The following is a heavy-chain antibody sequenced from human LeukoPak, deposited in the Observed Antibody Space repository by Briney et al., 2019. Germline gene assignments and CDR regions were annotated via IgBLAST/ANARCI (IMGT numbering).Heavy chain of an antibody. CDR2: ISGSGGST. CDR3: AKDSHSSGWSRPFDY. CDR1: GFTFSSYA. D-gene: IGHD6-19*01. V-gene: IGHV3-23*01. J-gene: IGHJ4*02. Sequence: GGSMRLSCAAYGFTFSSYAMSWVRQAPGKGLEWVSAISGSGGSTDYAVSVKGRFTITRDNSKNTLYLQMNSLRAEDTAVYYCAKDSHSSGWSRPFDYWGQGTLVTVSS.